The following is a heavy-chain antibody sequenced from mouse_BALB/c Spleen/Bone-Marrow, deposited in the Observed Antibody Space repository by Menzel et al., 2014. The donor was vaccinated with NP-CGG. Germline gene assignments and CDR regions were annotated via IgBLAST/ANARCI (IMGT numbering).Heavy chain of an antibody. CDR1: GFTFSSYG. D-gene: IGHD1-1*01. CDR3: ARDGLYVFYAVDY. Sequence: EVKLQESGGGLVQPGGSLKLSCAASGFTFSSYGMSWVRQTPDKRLELVATINSNGGSTYYPDSVKGRFTISRDNAKNTLYLQMSSLKSEDTAMYYCARDGLYVFYAVDYRGQGTSGTVSS. V-gene: IGHV5-6-3*01. J-gene: IGHJ4*01. CDR2: INSNGGST.